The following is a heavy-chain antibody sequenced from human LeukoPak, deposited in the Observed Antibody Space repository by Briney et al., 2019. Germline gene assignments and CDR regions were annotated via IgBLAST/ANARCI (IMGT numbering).Heavy chain of an antibody. D-gene: IGHD3-9*01. CDR1: DDSITMYY. V-gene: IGHV4-59*08. CDR2: VDHTGST. J-gene: IGHJ5*02. CDR3: ARGGHYDILTGYGWWFDP. Sequence: PSETLSLTCSVSDDSITMYYWTWIRQPPGKGLEWIGYVDHTGSTNFNPSLNGRVSISVDTSKNQFSLKLSSVTAADTAVYYCARGGHYDILTGYGWWFDPWGQGTLVTVSS.